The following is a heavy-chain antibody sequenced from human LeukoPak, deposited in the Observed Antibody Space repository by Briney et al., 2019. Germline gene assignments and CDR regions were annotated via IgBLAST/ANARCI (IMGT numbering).Heavy chain of an antibody. CDR2: IRSSGSTI. CDR3: ARIPIVGAHIDY. Sequence: SGGSLRLSCAASGFTFSDYYMSWIRQAPGKGLEWVSYIRSSGSTIYYADSVKGRFTISRDNAKNSLYLQMNSLRAENTAVYYCARIPIVGAHIDYWGQGTLVTVSS. V-gene: IGHV3-11*01. CDR1: GFTFSDYY. D-gene: IGHD1-26*01. J-gene: IGHJ4*02.